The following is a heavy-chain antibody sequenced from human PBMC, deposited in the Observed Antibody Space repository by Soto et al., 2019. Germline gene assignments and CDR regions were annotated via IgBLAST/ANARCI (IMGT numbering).Heavy chain of an antibody. CDR3: ARSASLFDTALQL. J-gene: IGHJ1*01. CDR2: IYTSGST. CDR1: GGSIGSGSYY. V-gene: IGHV4-31*03. Sequence: VQLQESGPGLVKPSQTLSLTCTVSGGSIGSGSYYWSRIRQHAGQGLAWIGYIYTSGSTYYNPSLKSRITISVDTSNNQFSLKLNSVTAADTAMYYCARSASLFDTALQLWGQGTLVTVSS. D-gene: IGHD2-21*01.